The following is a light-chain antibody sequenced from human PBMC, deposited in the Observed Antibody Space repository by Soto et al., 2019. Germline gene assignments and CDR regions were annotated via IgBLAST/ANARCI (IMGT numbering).Light chain of an antibody. CDR3: QQYNSYSPWT. CDR2: AAA. J-gene: IGKJ1*01. V-gene: IGKV1-5*01. CDR1: PRVKTC. Sequence: IRLTQSXSTLSSSLEDXXXXXXXASPRVKTCWDLFKQKTXKVPKLLISAAATXQTRVPPRFAGAAYGKELTLNISGLQPDDCSPYYCQQYNSYSPWTFGEGTKLDIK.